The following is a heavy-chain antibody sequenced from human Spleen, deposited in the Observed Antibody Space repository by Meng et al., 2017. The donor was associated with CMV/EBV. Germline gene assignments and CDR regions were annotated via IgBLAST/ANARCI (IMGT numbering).Heavy chain of an antibody. CDR1: GGSSRGYY. CDR3: ARFSDLLYGVDV. CDR2: ISQSGRT. Sequence: SETLSLTCAVSGGSSRGYYWSWIRQAPDKGLEWVGEISQSGRTNYNLALKSRVSMSVHTSERQFSLKLSSATAADTAVYYCARFSDLLYGVDVWGQGTTVTVSS. D-gene: IGHD1-26*01. V-gene: IGHV4-34*01. J-gene: IGHJ6*02.